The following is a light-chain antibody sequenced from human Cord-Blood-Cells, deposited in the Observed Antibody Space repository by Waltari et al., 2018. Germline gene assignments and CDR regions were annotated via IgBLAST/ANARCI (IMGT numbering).Light chain of an antibody. V-gene: IGLV2-11*01. CDR1: SSDVGGYNY. CDR2: DVS. J-gene: IGLJ2*01. Sequence: QSALTQPRSVSGSPGQSVTISCTGTSSDVGGYNYVSWYQQHPGKAPKLMIYDVSKPSGCPDGFSGSKSGNTASLTISGLQAEDEADYYCCSYAGSYTVVFGGGTKLTVL. CDR3: CSYAGSYTVV.